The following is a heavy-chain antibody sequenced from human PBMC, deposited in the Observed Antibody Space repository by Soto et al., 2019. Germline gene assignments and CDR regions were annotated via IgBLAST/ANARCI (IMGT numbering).Heavy chain of an antibody. CDR1: GFTFSDHY. D-gene: IGHD4-4*01. Sequence: QVQLVESGGGLAKPGGSLSLSCAASGFTFSDHYMSWIRQAPGKGLEWISYINPSGTNTDYANSVKGRFTISRDNAENSLYLQMNSLRVEDSALYYCARGHHSLDVWGQGATVTVSS. CDR2: INPSGTNT. CDR3: ARGHHSLDV. J-gene: IGHJ6*02. V-gene: IGHV3-11*06.